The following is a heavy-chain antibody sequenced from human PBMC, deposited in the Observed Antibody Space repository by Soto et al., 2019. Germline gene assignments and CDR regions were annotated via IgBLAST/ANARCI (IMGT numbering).Heavy chain of an antibody. CDR3: ARDTRHCSGGSCYVGNNWFDP. J-gene: IGHJ5*02. V-gene: IGHV3-33*01. D-gene: IGHD2-15*01. CDR1: GFTFSSYG. Sequence: PGGSLRLSCAASGFTFSSYGMHWVRQAPGKGLEWVAVIWYDGSNKYYADSVKGRFTISRDNSKNTLYLQMNSLRAEDTAVYYCARDTRHCSGGSCYVGNNWFDPWGQGTLVTVSS. CDR2: IWYDGSNK.